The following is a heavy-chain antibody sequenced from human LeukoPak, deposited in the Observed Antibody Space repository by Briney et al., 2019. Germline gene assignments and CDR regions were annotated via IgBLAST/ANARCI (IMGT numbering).Heavy chain of an antibody. D-gene: IGHD6-13*01. CDR2: ISGSGGDT. CDR1: EFTFSSYA. Sequence: GGSLRLSCAAPEFTFSSYAMTWVRQAPGKGLEWVSSISGSGGDTYYADSVKGRFTISRDNSKNTLYLQMNSLRAEDTAVYYCAKDKKTIAAAAVFDYWGQGTLVTVSS. J-gene: IGHJ4*02. V-gene: IGHV3-23*01. CDR3: AKDKKTIAAAAVFDY.